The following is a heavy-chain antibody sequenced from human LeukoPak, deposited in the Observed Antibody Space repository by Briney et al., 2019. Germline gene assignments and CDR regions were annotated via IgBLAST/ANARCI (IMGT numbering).Heavy chain of an antibody. CDR1: GGSVSSGSYY. D-gene: IGHD6-19*01. V-gene: IGHV4-61*01. CDR2: LYYGGST. CDR3: AREDRDYSSGWYDY. J-gene: IGHJ4*02. Sequence: SETLSLTCTVSGGSVSSGSYYWSWIRQPPGTGLEWIGYLYYGGSTNYNPSLKSRVTISVDTSKNQFSLKLSSVTAADTAVYYCAREDRDYSSGWYDYWGQGTLVTVSS.